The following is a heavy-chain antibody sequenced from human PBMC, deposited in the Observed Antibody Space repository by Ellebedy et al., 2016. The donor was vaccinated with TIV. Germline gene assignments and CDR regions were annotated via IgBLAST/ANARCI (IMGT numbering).Heavy chain of an antibody. CDR2: INHSGST. V-gene: IGHV4-34*01. Sequence: SETLSLTXAVYGGSFSGYYWSWIRQPPGKGLEWIGEINHSGSTNYNPSLKSRVTIPVDTSKNQFSLKLSSVTAADTAVYYCARRGYYGSGSYYLTNNYGMDVWGQGTTVTVSS. D-gene: IGHD3-10*01. CDR1: GGSFSGYY. CDR3: ARRGYYGSGSYYLTNNYGMDV. J-gene: IGHJ6*02.